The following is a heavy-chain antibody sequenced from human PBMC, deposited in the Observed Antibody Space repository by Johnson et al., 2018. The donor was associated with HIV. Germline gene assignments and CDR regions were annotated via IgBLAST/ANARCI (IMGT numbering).Heavy chain of an antibody. V-gene: IGHV3-30*02. CDR1: GFVFSDYV. D-gene: IGHD6-13*01. Sequence: QMQLVESGGGVVQPGGSLTLSCAASGFVFSDYVMHWVRQAPGKGLDWVTFIRYDGSGKYYADSVNGRLTIPRDNSKNTLYLQMNTLRAEDTAVYYCAKDRRGKQQLVTGNDAFDIWGQGTMVTVSS. CDR3: AKDRRGKQQLVTGNDAFDI. CDR2: IRYDGSGK. J-gene: IGHJ3*02.